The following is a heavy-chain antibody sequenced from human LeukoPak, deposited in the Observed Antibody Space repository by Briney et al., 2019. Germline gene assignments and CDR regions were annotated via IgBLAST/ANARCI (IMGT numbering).Heavy chain of an antibody. CDR3: ARQSMYYYGSGSFPLDFDY. J-gene: IGHJ4*02. CDR2: IYPGDSDT. Sequence: GESLKISCKGSGYSFTSYWIGWVRQMPGKGLEWMGIIYPGDSDTRYSPSFQGQVTVSADRSISTAYLQWSSLKASDTAMYYCARQSMYYYGSGSFPLDFDYWGQGTLVTVSS. CDR1: GYSFTSYW. V-gene: IGHV5-51*01. D-gene: IGHD3-10*01.